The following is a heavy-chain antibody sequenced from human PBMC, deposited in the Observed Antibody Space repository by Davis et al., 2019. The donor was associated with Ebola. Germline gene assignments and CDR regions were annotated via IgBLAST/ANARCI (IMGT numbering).Heavy chain of an antibody. D-gene: IGHD5-12*01. CDR2: INHSGST. V-gene: IGHV4-34*01. Sequence: MPSETLSLTCAVYGGSFSGYYWSWIRQPPGKGLEWIGEINHSGSTNYNTSLKSRVTILVDTSKNQFSLKLSSVTAADTAVYYCARSGYTGYDPRINFDFWGQGTLVTVSS. CDR3: ARSGYTGYDPRINFDF. J-gene: IGHJ4*02. CDR1: GGSFSGYY.